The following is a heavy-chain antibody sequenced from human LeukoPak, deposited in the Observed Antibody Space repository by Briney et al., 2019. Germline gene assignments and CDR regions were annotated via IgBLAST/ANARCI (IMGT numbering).Heavy chain of an antibody. V-gene: IGHV4-61*02. Sequence: SETLSLTCTVSGGSISSGSYYWSWIRQPAGKGLEWIGRIYTSGSTNCSPSLKSRVTISVDTSKSQFSLKLSSVTAADTAVYYCARTRSGTYDSSGYFEYWGQGTLVTVSS. D-gene: IGHD3-22*01. CDR2: IYTSGST. CDR1: GGSISSGSYY. J-gene: IGHJ4*02. CDR3: ARTRSGTYDSSGYFEY.